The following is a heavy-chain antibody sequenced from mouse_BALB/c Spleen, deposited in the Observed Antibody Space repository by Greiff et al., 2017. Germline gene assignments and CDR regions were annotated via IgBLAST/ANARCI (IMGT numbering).Heavy chain of an antibody. CDR2: IWSGGST. V-gene: IGHV2-2*02. D-gene: IGHD1-1*02. CDR1: GFSLTSYG. J-gene: IGHJ4*01. Sequence: VQLVESGPGLVQPSQSLSITCTVSGFSLTSYGVHWVRQSPGKGLEWLGVIWSGGSTDYNAAFISRLSISKDNSKSQVFFKMNSLQANDTAIYYCARNGPYSGNPSMDYWGQGTSVTVSS. CDR3: ARNGPYSGNPSMDY.